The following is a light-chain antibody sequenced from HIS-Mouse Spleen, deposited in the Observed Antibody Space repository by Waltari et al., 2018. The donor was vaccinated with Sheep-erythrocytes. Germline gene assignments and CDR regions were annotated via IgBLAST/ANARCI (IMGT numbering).Light chain of an antibody. CDR3: SSYTSSSTWV. CDR2: DVS. J-gene: IGLJ3*02. CDR1: SSDVGGYNY. V-gene: IGLV2-14*03. Sequence: QSALTQPASVSGSPGQSITISCTGTSSDVGGYNYVSRYQQHPGKAPKLMLYDVSNRPSGVSNRFSGSKSGNTASLTISGLQAEDEADYYCSSYTSSSTWVFGGGTKLTVL.